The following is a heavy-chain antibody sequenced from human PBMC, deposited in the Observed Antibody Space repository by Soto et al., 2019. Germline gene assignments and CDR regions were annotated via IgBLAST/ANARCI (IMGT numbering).Heavy chain of an antibody. CDR2: IYYSGSS. D-gene: IGHD5-18*01. CDR3: ARDYSYGYLGAFDI. V-gene: IGHV4-31*03. J-gene: IGHJ3*02. Sequence: QAQLQESGPGLVKPSQTLSLTCTVSGGSISSGAYYWNWIRQHPGKGLEWIGYIYYSGSSYYNPSLKSRVTISVDTSKNQFSLKLSSVTAADTAVYYCARDYSYGYLGAFDIWGQGTMVTVSS. CDR1: GGSISSGAYY.